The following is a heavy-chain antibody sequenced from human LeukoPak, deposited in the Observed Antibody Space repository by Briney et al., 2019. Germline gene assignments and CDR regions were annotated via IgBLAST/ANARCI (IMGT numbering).Heavy chain of an antibody. Sequence: SVKVSCKASGGTFSSYAISWVRQAPGQGLEWMGGIIPIFGTANYAQKFQGRVTITADKSTSTAYMELSSLRSEDTAVYYCARDWVRDCSSTSCYVGWFDPWGQGTLVTVSS. CDR1: GGTFSSYA. CDR3: ARDWVRDCSSTSCYVGWFDP. D-gene: IGHD2-2*01. V-gene: IGHV1-69*06. CDR2: IIPIFGTA. J-gene: IGHJ5*02.